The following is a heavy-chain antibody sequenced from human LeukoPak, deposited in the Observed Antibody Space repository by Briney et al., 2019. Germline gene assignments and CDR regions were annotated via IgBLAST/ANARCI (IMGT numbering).Heavy chain of an antibody. CDR3: ARDPVGGSTIFDS. J-gene: IGHJ4*02. CDR1: GDSVSSNSAA. D-gene: IGHD1-26*01. CDR2: TYFRSKRYY. V-gene: IGHV6-1*01. Sequence: SQTLSLTCAISGDSVSSNSAAWNWIRQSPSRGLEWLARTYFRSKRYYDYALAVKGRITINPDTSKNQFSLQLNSVTPEDTAVYFCARDPVGGSTIFDSWGQGTLVTVSS.